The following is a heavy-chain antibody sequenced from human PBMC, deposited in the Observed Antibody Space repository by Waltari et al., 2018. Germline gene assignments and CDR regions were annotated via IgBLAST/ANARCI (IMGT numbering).Heavy chain of an antibody. CDR2: ISGSGGST. Sequence: EVQLLESGGGLVQPGGSLRLSCEACGFAFSSYAMSWVRQAPGKVLEWVSGISGSGGSTYYADAVKGRFTISRDNSKNTLYLQMNSLRAEDTAVYYCAKDLYYGSGRSSSFDYWGQGILVTVSS. V-gene: IGHV3-23*01. CDR1: GFAFSSYA. D-gene: IGHD3-10*01. J-gene: IGHJ4*02. CDR3: AKDLYYGSGRSSSFDY.